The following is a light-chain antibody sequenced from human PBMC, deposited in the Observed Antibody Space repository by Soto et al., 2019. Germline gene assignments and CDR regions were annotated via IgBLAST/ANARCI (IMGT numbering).Light chain of an antibody. J-gene: IGKJ1*01. V-gene: IGKV3-20*01. CDR1: ESVDIN. CDR2: GAS. CDR3: QQYGSSSWT. Sequence: LVLTPSPATLSVSPGEIVTLSCRASESVDINLAWYQHKPGQAPRLLIYGASSRATGIPDRFSGSGSGTDFTRTISRMEPEDFAVYYCQQYGSSSWTFGQGTKVDIK.